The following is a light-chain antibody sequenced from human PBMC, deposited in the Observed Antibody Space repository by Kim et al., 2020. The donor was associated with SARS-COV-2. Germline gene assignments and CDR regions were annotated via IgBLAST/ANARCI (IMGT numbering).Light chain of an antibody. Sequence: GQSVPISCNGTSSDVGGYNYVSWYQQHPGKARKLMIYDVSKRPSGVPDRFSGSKSGDTASLTISGLQAEDEADYYCCSYAGSYTLVFGGGTQLTVL. CDR2: DVS. CDR1: SSDVGGYNY. J-gene: IGLJ2*01. CDR3: CSYAGSYTLV. V-gene: IGLV2-11*01.